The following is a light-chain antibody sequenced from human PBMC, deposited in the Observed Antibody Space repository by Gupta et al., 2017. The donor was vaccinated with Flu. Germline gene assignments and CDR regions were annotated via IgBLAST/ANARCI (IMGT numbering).Light chain of an antibody. CDR1: NIGSKS. V-gene: IGLV3-21*02. J-gene: IGLJ2*01. Sequence: SYVLTQPPPVSVAPGQTARITCGGNNIGSKSVHWYQQKPGQAPVLVLYDNNDRPSGSPERFSGSKSGNTATLTISRVEAGGEADYYCPVCDSSSDHPVFGGGTKLTVL. CDR3: PVCDSSSDHPV. CDR2: DNN.